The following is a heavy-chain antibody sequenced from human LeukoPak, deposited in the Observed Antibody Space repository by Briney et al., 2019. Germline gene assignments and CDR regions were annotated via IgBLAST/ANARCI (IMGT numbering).Heavy chain of an antibody. CDR3: ARDPVDGFGFYDY. Sequence: SETLSLTCTHPRGSTTSASSYCSSSRLPAGEGIQWLVRVHVRGSIKYSLSLKRRVPISVDTSRTQFSLKVHSMTAADTAVYYCARDPVDGFGFYDYWGQGILVTVSS. CDR2: VHVRGSI. D-gene: IGHD3-10*01. V-gene: IGHV4-61*02. J-gene: IGHJ4*02. CDR1: RGSTTSASSY.